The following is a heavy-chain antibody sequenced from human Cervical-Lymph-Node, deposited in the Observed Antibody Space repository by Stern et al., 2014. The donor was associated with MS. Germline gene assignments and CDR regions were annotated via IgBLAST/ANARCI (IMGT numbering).Heavy chain of an antibody. V-gene: IGHV3-33*01. CDR3: TREGRSNVNWAMGGWFHP. CDR1: GFSLSEYG. CDR2: IWHDRSDE. J-gene: IGHJ5*02. Sequence: VQLVESGGGVVQPGRSLRLSCEASGFSLSEYGMHWVRQAPGKGLEWVAVIWHDRSDEDYAGSVKGRFSISRDNAKNTVYLQMDSLRVEDTAVYYCTREGRSNVNWAMGGWFHPWGQGTLVTVSS. D-gene: IGHD1-1*01.